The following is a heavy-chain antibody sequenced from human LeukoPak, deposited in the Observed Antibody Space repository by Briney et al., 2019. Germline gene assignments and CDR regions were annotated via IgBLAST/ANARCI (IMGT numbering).Heavy chain of an antibody. CDR2: INHSGST. Sequence: SETLSLTCAVYGGSFSGYYWSWIRQPPGKGLEWIGEINHSGSTNYNPSLKSRVTISVDTSKNQFSLKLSSVTAADTAVYYCARIRQSVPTIDYWGQGTLVTVSS. CDR3: ARIRQSVPTIDY. V-gene: IGHV4-34*01. CDR1: GGSFSGYY. J-gene: IGHJ4*02. D-gene: IGHD4/OR15-4a*01.